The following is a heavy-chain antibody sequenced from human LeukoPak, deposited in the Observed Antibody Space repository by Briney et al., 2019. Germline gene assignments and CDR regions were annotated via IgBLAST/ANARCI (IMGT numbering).Heavy chain of an antibody. CDR2: IRYDESNK. CDR3: AKALWSSYYFDY. Sequence: GGSLRLSCAASGFTFSTYGMHWVRQAPGKGLEWVAFIRYDESNKYYADSVKGRFTISRDNSRNTAYLQMNSLRTEDTAVYYCAKALWSSYYFDYWGQGALVTVFS. D-gene: IGHD3-10*01. J-gene: IGHJ4*02. CDR1: GFTFSTYG. V-gene: IGHV3-30*02.